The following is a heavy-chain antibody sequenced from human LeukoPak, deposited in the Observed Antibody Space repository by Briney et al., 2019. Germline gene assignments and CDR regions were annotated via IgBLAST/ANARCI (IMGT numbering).Heavy chain of an antibody. V-gene: IGHV3-23*01. CDR1: GFAFSSYA. D-gene: IGHD3-16*01. J-gene: IGHJ3*02. CDR3: AKKGRGNDAFDI. Sequence: PGGSLRLSCAASGFAFSSYAMRWVRHAPGKGLEWVSGISGSGGNTYYADSVKGRFTISRDNSKNTLYVQMNSLRPEDTPVYYCAKKGRGNDAFDIWGQGTVVTVSS. CDR2: ISGSGGNT.